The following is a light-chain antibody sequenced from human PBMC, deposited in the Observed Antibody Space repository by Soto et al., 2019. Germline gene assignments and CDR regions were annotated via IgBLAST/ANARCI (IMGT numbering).Light chain of an antibody. CDR3: AAWEDSLSGPV. Sequence: QSVLTQPPAASGTPGQRVTISCSGSSSNIGRNTVNWYQHLPGTAPKLLIYTNNQRPSGVPDRFSGSKSGTSASLAISGLQSEDEADYYCAAWEDSLSGPVFGGGTKLTVL. CDR2: TNN. J-gene: IGLJ2*01. V-gene: IGLV1-44*01. CDR1: SSNIGRNT.